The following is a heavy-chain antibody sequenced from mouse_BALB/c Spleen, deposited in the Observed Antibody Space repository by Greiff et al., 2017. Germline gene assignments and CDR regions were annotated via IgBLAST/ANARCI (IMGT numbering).Heavy chain of an antibody. J-gene: IGHJ2*01. D-gene: IGHD2-13*01. CDR3: ARSHDYSPFDY. CDR1: GFTFSSFG. V-gene: IGHV5-17*02. CDR2: LSSGSSTI. Sequence: EVKLVESGGGLVQPGGSRKLSCAASGFTFSSFGMHWVRQAPEKGLEWVAYLSSGSSTIYYADTVKGRFTISRDNPKNTLFLQMTSLRSEDTAMYYCARSHDYSPFDYWGQGTTLTVSS.